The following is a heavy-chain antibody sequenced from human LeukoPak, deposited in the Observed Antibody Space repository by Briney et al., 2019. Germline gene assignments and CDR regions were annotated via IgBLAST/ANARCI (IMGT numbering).Heavy chain of an antibody. CDR3: ARWSYSSDWYFGTFDI. Sequence: GASVTVSCKASGYTFNTYGISWVRQAPGQGLEWMGWISAYNGNTNHAQNLQGRVTMTTDTSTRTAYMELRSLRSGDTAVYYCARWSYSSDWYFGTFDIWGQGTTVTISS. V-gene: IGHV1-18*01. CDR1: GYTFNTYG. D-gene: IGHD6-19*01. J-gene: IGHJ3*02. CDR2: ISAYNGNT.